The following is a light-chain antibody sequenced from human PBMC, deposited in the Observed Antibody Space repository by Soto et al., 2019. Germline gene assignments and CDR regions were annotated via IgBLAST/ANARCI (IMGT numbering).Light chain of an antibody. V-gene: IGKV3-20*01. CDR3: QHYGSNWPPFT. J-gene: IGKJ3*01. CDR1: QSVSSSY. CDR2: GAS. Sequence: EIVLTQSPGTPSLSPGERATLSCRASQSVSSSYLAWYQQKPGQAPRLLVYGASSRATGIPDRFSGSGSGTDLTLTISRVEPEDFAVYYCQHYGSNWPPFTVGPGTKVDIK.